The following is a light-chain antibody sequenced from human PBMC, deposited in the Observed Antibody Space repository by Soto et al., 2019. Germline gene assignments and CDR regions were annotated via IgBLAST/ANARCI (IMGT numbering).Light chain of an antibody. V-gene: IGLV2-14*01. CDR1: SSDVGGYNY. CDR3: CSYTSSSTRV. CDR2: DVN. J-gene: IGLJ1*01. Sequence: QSALTQPASVSGSPGQSITISCTGTSSDVGGYNYVSWYQQNPGKAPKLMIYDVNNRPSGVSYRFSGSKSGNTASLTISGPQLEAEDDYSCCSYTSSSTRVFGTGTKLTVL.